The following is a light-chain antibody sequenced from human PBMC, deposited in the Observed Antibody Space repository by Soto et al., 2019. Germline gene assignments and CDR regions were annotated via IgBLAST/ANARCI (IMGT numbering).Light chain of an antibody. Sequence: QSVLTQPASVSGSPGQSITITCTETSSDVGGYNYVSWYQQHPGKAPKLMIYGVTNRPSGVSSRFSGSRSGNTASLTISGLQAEDEAEYFCNSYTSSSTFVFGTGTKLTVL. CDR1: SSDVGGYNY. CDR3: NSYTSSSTFV. J-gene: IGLJ1*01. CDR2: GVT. V-gene: IGLV2-14*01.